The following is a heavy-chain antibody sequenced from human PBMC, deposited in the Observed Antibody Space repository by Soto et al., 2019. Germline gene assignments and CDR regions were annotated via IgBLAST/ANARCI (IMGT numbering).Heavy chain of an antibody. CDR3: ARDRSNSPDLFDS. D-gene: IGHD1-1*01. Sequence: QVLLQESGPGLVKPSQTLSLTCSVSGGSINSDEYYWSWIRQPPGGGLEWIGHVYYTGSTSYSPSLKSRLTISVDTSKNQFSLRLNSMSAADTAVYYCARDRSNSPDLFDSWGQGTLVTVPS. J-gene: IGHJ4*02. V-gene: IGHV4-30-4*01. CDR1: GGSINSDEYY. CDR2: VYYTGST.